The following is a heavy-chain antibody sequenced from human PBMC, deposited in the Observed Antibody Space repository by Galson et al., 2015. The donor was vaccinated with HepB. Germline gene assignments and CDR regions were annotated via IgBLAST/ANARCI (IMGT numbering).Heavy chain of an antibody. CDR1: GFTFSSYA. V-gene: IGHV3-23*01. CDR3: AKDIQEFVGATFDAFDI. Sequence: SLRLSCAASGFTFSSYAMSWVRQAPGKGLEWVSAISGSGGSTYYADSVKGRFTISRDNSKNTLYLQMNSLRAEDTAVYYCAKDIQEFVGATFDAFDIWGQGTMVTVSS. D-gene: IGHD1-26*01. CDR2: ISGSGGST. J-gene: IGHJ3*02.